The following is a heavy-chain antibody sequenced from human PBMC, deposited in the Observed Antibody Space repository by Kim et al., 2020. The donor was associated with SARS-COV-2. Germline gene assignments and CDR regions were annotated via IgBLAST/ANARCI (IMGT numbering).Heavy chain of an antibody. J-gene: IGHJ6*02. Sequence: SETLSLTCTVSGGSISSYYWSWIRQPPGKGLEWIGYIYYSGSTNYNPSLKSRVTISVDTSKNQFSLKLSSVTAADTAVYYCARDFLKRGYGSGSYYNGYYYYGMDVWGQGTTVTVSS. V-gene: IGHV4-59*13. CDR1: GGSISSYY. D-gene: IGHD3-10*01. CDR3: ARDFLKRGYGSGSYYNGYYYYGMDV. CDR2: IYYSGST.